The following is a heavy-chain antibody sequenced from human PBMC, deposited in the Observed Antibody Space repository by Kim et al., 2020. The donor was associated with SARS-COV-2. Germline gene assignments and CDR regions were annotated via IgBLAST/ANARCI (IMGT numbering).Heavy chain of an antibody. V-gene: IGHV1-69*13. D-gene: IGHD2-15*01. CDR1: GGTFSSYA. J-gene: IGHJ3*02. CDR2: IIPIFGTA. CDR3: ARDATHPQHDAFDI. Sequence: SVKVSCKASGGTFSSYAISWVRQAPGQGLEWMGGIIPIFGTANYAQKFQGRVTITADESTSTAYMELSSLRSEDTAVYYCARDATHPQHDAFDIWGQGTMVTVSS.